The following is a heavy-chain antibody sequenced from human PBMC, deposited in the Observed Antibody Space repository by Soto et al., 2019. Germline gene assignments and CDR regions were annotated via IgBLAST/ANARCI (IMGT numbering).Heavy chain of an antibody. J-gene: IGHJ6*02. Sequence: PGESLKISCKGSGYSFTSYWIGWVRQMPGKGLEWMGIIYPGDSDTRYSPSFQGQVTISADKSIGTAYLQWSSLKASDTAMYYCARHEDSRYYYYGMDVWGQGTTVTVSS. CDR2: IYPGDSDT. D-gene: IGHD2-15*01. CDR3: ARHEDSRYYYYGMDV. CDR1: GYSFTSYW. V-gene: IGHV5-51*01.